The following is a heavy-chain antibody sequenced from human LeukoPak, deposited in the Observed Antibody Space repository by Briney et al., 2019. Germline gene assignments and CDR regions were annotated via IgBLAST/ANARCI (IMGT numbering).Heavy chain of an antibody. CDR2: INHSGST. D-gene: IGHD2/OR15-2a*01. J-gene: IGHJ6*02. CDR1: GGSFSGYY. V-gene: IGHV4-34*01. Sequence: SETLSLTCAVYGGSFSGYYWSWIRQHPGKGLEWIGEINHSGSTNYNPSLKSRVTISVDTSKNQFSLKLSSVTAADTAVYYCARNSIVTYYYYGMDVWGQGTTVTVSS. CDR3: ARNSIVTYYYYGMDV.